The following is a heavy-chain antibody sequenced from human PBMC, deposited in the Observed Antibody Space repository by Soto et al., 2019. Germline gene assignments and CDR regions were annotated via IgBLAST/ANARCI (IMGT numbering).Heavy chain of an antibody. CDR3: AKGRGSGWAWYFDN. J-gene: IGHJ4*02. Sequence: GGSLRLSSAASGFTFKESAMNWVRQAPGKGLEWVASISETGASTWYAESVRGRLSISRNNSKNTLYLQMNSLRGADTAVYYCAKGRGSGWAWYFDNWGQGTLVTVSS. V-gene: IGHV3-23*01. D-gene: IGHD6-19*01. CDR2: ISETGAST. CDR1: GFTFKESA.